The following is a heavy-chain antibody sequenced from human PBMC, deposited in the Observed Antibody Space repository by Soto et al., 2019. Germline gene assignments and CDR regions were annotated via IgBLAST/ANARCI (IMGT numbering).Heavy chain of an antibody. CDR3: AREIAVAGTSWFDP. J-gene: IGHJ5*02. Sequence: QVQLVQSGAEGKKPGSSVKVSCKASGGTFSSYAISWVLQAPGQGLEWMGGIIPIFGTANYAQKFQGRVTITADESTSIAYMELSSLRSEDTAVYYCAREIAVAGTSWFDPWRQGTLLTVSS. V-gene: IGHV1-69*01. CDR1: GGTFSSYA. CDR2: IIPIFGTA. D-gene: IGHD6-13*01.